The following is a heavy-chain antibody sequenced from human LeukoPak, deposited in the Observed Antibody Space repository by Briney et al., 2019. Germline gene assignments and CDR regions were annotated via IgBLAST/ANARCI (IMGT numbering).Heavy chain of an antibody. J-gene: IGHJ3*02. CDR3: ARRMKLAAKGDAFDI. D-gene: IGHD2-15*01. CDR2: IYYSGST. Sequence: SETLSLTCTVSGDSINSDYWNWIRQPLGKGLEWIGFIYYSGSTNYNPSLKSRVTISVDASRNHFSLKLNSVTAADTAVYYCARRMKLAAKGDAFDIWGQGTMVTVSS. CDR1: GDSINSDY. V-gene: IGHV4-59*08.